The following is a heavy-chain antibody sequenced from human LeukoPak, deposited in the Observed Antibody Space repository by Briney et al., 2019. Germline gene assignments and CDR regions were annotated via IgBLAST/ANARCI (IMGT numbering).Heavy chain of an antibody. J-gene: IGHJ4*02. Sequence: GGSLSLSCVTSGFTFSSYGMNWVRQAPGKGLEWVSSITGSGGATDHADSVQGRFTISRDNARNTLYLQMSSLRAEDTALYYCARGLGSPSYFDSWGQGALVTVSS. CDR3: ARGLGSPSYFDS. V-gene: IGHV3-23*01. CDR1: GFTFSSYG. D-gene: IGHD7-27*01. CDR2: ITGSGGAT.